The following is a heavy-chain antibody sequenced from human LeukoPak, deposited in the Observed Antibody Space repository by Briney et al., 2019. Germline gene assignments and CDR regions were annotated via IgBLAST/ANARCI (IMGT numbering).Heavy chain of an antibody. CDR3: ALDSGGNSNKVRDV. CDR2: IYYSGST. J-gene: IGHJ6*03. Sequence: SETLSLTCTVSGGSISSGGYYWSWIRQHPGKGLEWIGYIYYSGSTYYNPSLKSRVTISVDASKNQFSLKLSSVTAADTAGYYCALDSGGNSNKVRDVGAKGPTAPASS. D-gene: IGHD2-15*01. V-gene: IGHV4-31*03. CDR1: GGSISSGGYY.